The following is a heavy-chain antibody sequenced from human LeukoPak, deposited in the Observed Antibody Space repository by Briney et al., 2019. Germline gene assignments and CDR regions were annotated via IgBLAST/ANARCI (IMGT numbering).Heavy chain of an antibody. CDR3: ANYGSSGWSDY. D-gene: IGHD6-19*01. CDR2: ISSSSSTI. Sequence: GGSLRLSCAASGFTFSSYSMNWVRQAPGKGLEWVSYISSSSSTIYYADSVKGRFTISRDNAKNSLYLQMNSLRAEDTAVYYCANYGSSGWSDYWGQGTLVTVSS. J-gene: IGHJ4*02. CDR1: GFTFSSYS. V-gene: IGHV3-48*01.